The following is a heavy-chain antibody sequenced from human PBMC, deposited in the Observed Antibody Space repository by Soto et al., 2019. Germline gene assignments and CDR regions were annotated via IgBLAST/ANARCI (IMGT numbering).Heavy chain of an antibody. CDR2: VFHIGNT. V-gene: IGHV4-61*01. Sequence: ETLSLTCTVSGGSVNSDNFYWSWIRQPPGKGLEWIGYVFHIGNTNYSPSLKSRVTMSIGTSRNQFSLSLSSVTAADTAEYFSASHHIAVPTEFFD. J-gene: IGHJ4*01. CDR1: GGSVNSDNFY. D-gene: IGHD2-15*01. CDR3: ASHHIAVPTEFFD.